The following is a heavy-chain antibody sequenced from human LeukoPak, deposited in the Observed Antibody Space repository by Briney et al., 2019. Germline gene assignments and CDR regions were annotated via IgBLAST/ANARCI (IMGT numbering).Heavy chain of an antibody. CDR1: GFTFSSYA. Sequence: PGGSLRLSCAASGFTFSSYAMHWVRQAPGKGLEWVAVISYDGSNKYYADSVKGRFTISRDNSKNTLYLQMNSLRAEDTAVYYCARETPYSNTWTDFDFWGQGTLVTVSS. D-gene: IGHD6-13*01. V-gene: IGHV3-30*04. CDR3: ARETPYSNTWTDFDF. J-gene: IGHJ4*02. CDR2: ISYDGSNK.